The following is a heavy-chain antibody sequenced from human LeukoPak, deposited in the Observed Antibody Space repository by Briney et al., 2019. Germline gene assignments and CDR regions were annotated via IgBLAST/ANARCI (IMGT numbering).Heavy chain of an antibody. Sequence: SETLSLTCAVYGGSFSGYYWSWIRQPPGKGLEWIGYIYYSGSTNYNPSLKSRVTISVDTSKNQFSLKLSSVTDADTAVYYCAREVGGAAAGVIDYWGQGTLVTVSS. CDR2: IYYSGST. CDR1: GGSFSGYY. V-gene: IGHV4-59*01. D-gene: IGHD6-13*01. J-gene: IGHJ4*02. CDR3: AREVGGAAAGVIDY.